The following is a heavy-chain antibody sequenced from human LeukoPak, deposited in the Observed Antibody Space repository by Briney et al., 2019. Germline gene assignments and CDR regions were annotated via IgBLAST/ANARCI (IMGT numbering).Heavy chain of an antibody. J-gene: IGHJ4*02. D-gene: IGHD4-23*01. Sequence: SVKVSCKASGGTFSSYTISWVRQAPGQGLEWMGRIIPILGIASYAQKFQGRVTITADKSTSTAYMELSSLRSEDTAVYYCALLHDYGGNSFDYWGQGTLVTVSS. CDR3: ALLHDYGGNSFDY. CDR2: IIPILGIA. CDR1: GGTFSSYT. V-gene: IGHV1-69*02.